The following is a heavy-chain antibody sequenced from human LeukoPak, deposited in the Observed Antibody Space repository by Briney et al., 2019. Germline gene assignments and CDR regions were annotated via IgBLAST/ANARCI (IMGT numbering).Heavy chain of an antibody. CDR2: INHSGST. J-gene: IGHJ6*02. Sequence: SETLSLTCAVYGGSFSGYYWSWIRQPPGKGLEWIGEINHSGSTNYNPSLKSRVTISVDTSKNQFSLKLSSVTAADTAVYYCARNHSPGNYYYGMDVWGQGTTVTVSS. D-gene: IGHD3-10*01. CDR3: ARNHSPGNYYYGMDV. V-gene: IGHV4-34*01. CDR1: GGSFSGYY.